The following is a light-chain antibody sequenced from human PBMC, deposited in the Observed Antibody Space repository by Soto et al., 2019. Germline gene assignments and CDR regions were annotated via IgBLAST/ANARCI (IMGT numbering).Light chain of an antibody. J-gene: IGKJ4*01. CDR2: AAS. CDR3: QQSKSFPLT. Sequence: DIQMTQSPSSLSASVEDRVIITCRASQSISNHLNWYQQKPGKAPKLLIFAASSLQSGVPSRFSGRGSGTDFSLTISNLQPEDFATYFCQQSKSFPLTFGGGTKVDIK. CDR1: QSISNH. V-gene: IGKV1-39*01.